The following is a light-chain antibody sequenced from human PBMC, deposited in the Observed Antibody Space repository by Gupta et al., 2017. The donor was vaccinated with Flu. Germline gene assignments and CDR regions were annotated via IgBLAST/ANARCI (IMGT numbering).Light chain of an antibody. Sequence: TTSCTGTSSDVVGYNYVSWYQQHPVKAPNLLIYDVISRPSGVANRFSGSKSGNTASLTISGLQAEDEADYYCFSYISRSTRVVFGGGTTLTVL. J-gene: IGLJ2*01. V-gene: IGLV2-14*04. CDR1: SSDVVGYNY. CDR2: DVI. CDR3: FSYISRSTRVV.